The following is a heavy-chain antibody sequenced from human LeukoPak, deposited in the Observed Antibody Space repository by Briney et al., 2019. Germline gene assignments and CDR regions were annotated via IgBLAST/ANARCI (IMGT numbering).Heavy chain of an antibody. D-gene: IGHD6-13*01. CDR3: ARAKGRSPLFDY. Sequence: SQTLSLTCAISGDSVSSNSAAWNWIRQSPARGLEWLGRTYYRSKWYNDYAVSVKGRIAINPDTSKNQFSLQLNSVTPEDTTVYYCARAKGRSPLFDYWGQGTLVTVSS. V-gene: IGHV6-1*01. J-gene: IGHJ4*02. CDR2: TYYRSKWYN. CDR1: GDSVSSNSAA.